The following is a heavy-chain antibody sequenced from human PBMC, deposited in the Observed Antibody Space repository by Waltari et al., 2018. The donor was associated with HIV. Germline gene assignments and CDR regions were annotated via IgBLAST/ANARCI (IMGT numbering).Heavy chain of an antibody. CDR2: IKRKTDGGTT. J-gene: IGHJ6*02. V-gene: IGHV3-15*01. D-gene: IGHD3-10*01. CDR3: TTLVLLGVGMDV. Sequence: EVQLVESGGGLVKPGGSLRLSCAASGFTFSNDWMSWVRQAPGKGLGWVGRIKRKTDGGTTDDAAPVKGRFTISRDDAKNTLYLQMNSLKTEDTAVYYCTTLVLLGVGMDVWGQGTTVTVSS. CDR1: GFTFSNDW.